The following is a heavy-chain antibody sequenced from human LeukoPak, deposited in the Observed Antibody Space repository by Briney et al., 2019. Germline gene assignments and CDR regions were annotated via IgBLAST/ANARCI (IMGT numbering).Heavy chain of an antibody. V-gene: IGHV4-39*02. Sequence: PSETLSLTCSVSSGSVRSNYYSWAWIRQAPGKGLEWVGGLDDSGNTYYNPSLESRLTMSVDTSKNHFSLNLKSVAAADTSVYYCARRLRIGAAEWFDPWGQGIMVTVSS. CDR2: LDDSGNT. CDR3: ARRLRIGAAEWFDP. D-gene: IGHD2-15*01. CDR1: SGSVRSNYYS. J-gene: IGHJ5*02.